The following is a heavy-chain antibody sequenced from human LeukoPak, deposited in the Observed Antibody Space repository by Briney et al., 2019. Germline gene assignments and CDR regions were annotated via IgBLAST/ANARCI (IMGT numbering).Heavy chain of an antibody. CDR2: ISWNGGSI. V-gene: IGHV3-9*01. CDR3: AKDLGYRKYYFYYGMDV. D-gene: IGHD1-14*01. J-gene: IGHJ6*02. CDR1: GFNFSDYA. Sequence: GGSLRLSCVATGFNFSDYAMHWVRQVPGTGLEWGSGISWNGGSIAYADSVKGRFTISRDNAKHSLHLEMSSLRAEDTALYYCAKDLGYRKYYFYYGMDVWGQGTTVTVSS.